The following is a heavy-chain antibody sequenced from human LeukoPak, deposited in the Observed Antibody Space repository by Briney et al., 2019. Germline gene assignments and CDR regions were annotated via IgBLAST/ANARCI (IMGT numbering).Heavy chain of an antibody. CDR2: ISAYNGNT. D-gene: IGHD5-18*01. CDR3: ARAGTSYGRSNWFDP. Sequence: GASVKVSCKASGYTFTSYGISWVRQAPGQGLEWTGWISAYNGNTNYAQKLQGRVTMTTDTSTSTAYMELRSLRSDDTAVYYCARAGTSYGRSNWFDPWGQGTLVTVSS. J-gene: IGHJ5*02. CDR1: GYTFTSYG. V-gene: IGHV1-18*01.